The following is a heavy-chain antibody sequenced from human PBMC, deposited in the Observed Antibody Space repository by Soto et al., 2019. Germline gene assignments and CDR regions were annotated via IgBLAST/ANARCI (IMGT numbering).Heavy chain of an antibody. CDR2: IYYSGST. J-gene: IGHJ5*01. CDR3: ARRIGMMSYGSGSYYSWFDP. D-gene: IGHD3-10*01. Sequence: SETLSLTCAVYGGSFSGYYWGWIRQPPGKGLEWIGSIYYSGSTYYNPSLKSRVTISVDTSKNQFSLKLSSVTAADTAVYYCARRIGMMSYGSGSYYSWFDPWGQGTLVTVSS. V-gene: IGHV4-39*01. CDR1: GGSFSGYY.